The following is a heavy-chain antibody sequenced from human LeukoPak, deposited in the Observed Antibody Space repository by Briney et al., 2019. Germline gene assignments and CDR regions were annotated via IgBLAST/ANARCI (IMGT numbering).Heavy chain of an antibody. Sequence: SGESLKISCKGSGYRFTSYWIGWVLQVPGKGLEWMVIIYLGDSDTRYRPSFQGPVTISADKSISTAYLQWSSLKASDTAMYYCARSLGYCSGGDCYFHFDYWGQGTLVTVSS. V-gene: IGHV5-51*01. CDR2: IYLGDSDT. CDR3: ARSLGYCSGGDCYFHFDY. J-gene: IGHJ4*02. CDR1: GYRFTSYW. D-gene: IGHD2-15*01.